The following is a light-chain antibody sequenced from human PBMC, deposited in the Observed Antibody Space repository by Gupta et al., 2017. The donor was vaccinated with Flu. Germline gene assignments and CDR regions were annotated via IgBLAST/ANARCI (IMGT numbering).Light chain of an antibody. V-gene: IGLV1-44*01. CDR3: AAWDDSLNGVV. J-gene: IGLJ2*01. CDR2: SNN. CDR1: SSNIGSNT. Sequence: SVLTQPPSASGTPGQRVTISCSGSSSNIGSNTVNWYQQLPGTAPKLLIYSNNQRPSGVPDRFSGSQSGTSASLAISGLQSEDEADYYCAAWDDSLNGVVFGGGTKLTVL.